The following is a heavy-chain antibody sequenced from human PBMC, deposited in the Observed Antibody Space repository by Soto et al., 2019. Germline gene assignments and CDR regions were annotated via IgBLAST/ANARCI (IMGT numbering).Heavy chain of an antibody. CDR1: GFTFSNIG. CDR3: ARWGFSSSCSSSPY. D-gene: IGHD6-13*01. J-gene: IGHJ1*01. Sequence: EVQLVESGGGLVQPGGSLRLSCAASGFTFSNIGMHWVRQAPGKGLEWISYIVSSSSTIYYADSLKGRFTISRDNAKNSTDLQMNSMRADDTAVYYCARWGFSSSCSSSPYWGQGTLVAVSS. CDR2: IVSSSSTI. V-gene: IGHV3-48*01.